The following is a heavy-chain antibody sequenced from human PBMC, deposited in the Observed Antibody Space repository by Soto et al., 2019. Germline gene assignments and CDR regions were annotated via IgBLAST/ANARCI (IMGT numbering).Heavy chain of an antibody. Sequence: QVQLVQSGAEVKKPGSSVKVSCKVSGGTFSSYAISWVRQAPGQGLEWMGGIIPIFGTANYAQKFQGRVTITADKSTSTAYMELSSLRSEDTAVYYCARTSAPYCSGGSCPSFDYWGQGTLVTVSS. V-gene: IGHV1-69*06. D-gene: IGHD2-15*01. CDR2: IIPIFGTA. J-gene: IGHJ4*02. CDR3: ARTSAPYCSGGSCPSFDY. CDR1: GGTFSSYA.